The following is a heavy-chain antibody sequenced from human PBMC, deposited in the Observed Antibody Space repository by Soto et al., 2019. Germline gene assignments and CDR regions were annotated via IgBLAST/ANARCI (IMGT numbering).Heavy chain of an antibody. CDR3: ARHVGRRVVPAAGYYYYGMDV. CDR1: GYSFTSYW. D-gene: IGHD2-2*01. J-gene: IGHJ6*02. CDR2: IYPGDSDT. Sequence: GESLKISCKGSGYSFTSYWIGWVRQMPGKGLEWMGIIYPGDSDTRYSPFFQGQVTISADKSISTAYLQWSSLKASDTAMYYCARHVGRRVVPAAGYYYYGMDVWGQGTTVTVSS. V-gene: IGHV5-51*01.